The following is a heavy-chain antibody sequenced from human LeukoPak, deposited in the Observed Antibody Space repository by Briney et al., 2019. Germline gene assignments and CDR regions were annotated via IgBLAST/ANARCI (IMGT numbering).Heavy chain of an antibody. Sequence: GGSLRLSCAASGFTFNDYAMHWVRQAPGEGLEWVSVISWNSGSIGYADSVKGRFTISRDNAKNSLYLQMNSLRPEDTALYYCTKGRSPTDSRGGYLDYWGQGTLVTVSS. V-gene: IGHV3-9*01. CDR2: ISWNSGSI. D-gene: IGHD6-13*01. CDR3: TKGRSPTDSRGGYLDY. CDR1: GFTFNDYA. J-gene: IGHJ4*02.